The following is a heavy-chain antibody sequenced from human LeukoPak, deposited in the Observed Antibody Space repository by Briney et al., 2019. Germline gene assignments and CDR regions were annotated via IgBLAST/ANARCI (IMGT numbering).Heavy chain of an antibody. CDR2: IYHSGST. CDR1: GGSLSSGNW. J-gene: IGHJ4*02. D-gene: IGHD2-15*01. CDR3: AKEAVAAGPHYFDY. V-gene: IGHV4-4*02. Sequence: RASETLSLTCAVSGGSLSSGNWWSWVRQPPGKGLEWIGEIYHSGSTNYNPSLKSRLTISVDKSKNQFSLKLTSVTAADTAVYYCAKEAVAAGPHYFDYWGQGTLVTVSS.